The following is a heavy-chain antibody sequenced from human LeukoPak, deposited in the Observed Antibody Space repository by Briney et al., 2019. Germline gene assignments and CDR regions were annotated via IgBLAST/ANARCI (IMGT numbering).Heavy chain of an antibody. V-gene: IGHV3-48*03. CDR1: GFTFSSYE. D-gene: IGHD3-16*02. CDR2: IDTSGSRI. CDR3: VSGNDPDSTWENYRLDAFDI. Sequence: GGSLRLSCAASGFTFSSYEFNWVRQAPGQGLEWLSYIDTSGSRIYYADSVKGRFTISRDNAKNSLYLQMNSLRAEDTAVYYCVSGNDPDSTWENYRLDAFDIWGQGTTVIVSS. J-gene: IGHJ3*02.